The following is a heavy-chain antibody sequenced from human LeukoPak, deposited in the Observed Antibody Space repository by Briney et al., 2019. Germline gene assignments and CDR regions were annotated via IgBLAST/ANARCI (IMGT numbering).Heavy chain of an antibody. J-gene: IGHJ4*02. CDR1: GFTFSSYA. CDR2: ISGSGGST. Sequence: GGSLRLSCAASGFTFSSYAMSWVRQAPGKGLEWVSAISGSGGSTYYANSVKGRFTISRDNSKNTLYLQMNSLRAEDTAVYYCAKGGGMTTVTAFDYWGQGTLVTVSS. D-gene: IGHD4-17*01. CDR3: AKGGGMTTVTAFDY. V-gene: IGHV3-23*01.